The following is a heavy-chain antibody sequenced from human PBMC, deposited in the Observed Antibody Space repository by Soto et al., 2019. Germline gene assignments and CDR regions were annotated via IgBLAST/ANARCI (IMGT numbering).Heavy chain of an antibody. CDR3: VSSGTARLLRHSWFDT. CDR1: GFTFNTYG. CDR2: ITTSSAYI. J-gene: IGHJ5*02. Sequence: EVQLVESGGGLVKPGGSLRLSCAASGFTFNTYGMNWVRQAPGQGLEWVSSITTSSAYIYYADSLKGRITISRDNAKNSLFLQMNSLRAEDTAVYYCVSSGTARLLRHSWFDTWVQGTLVTVSS. D-gene: IGHD2-21*01. V-gene: IGHV3-21*01.